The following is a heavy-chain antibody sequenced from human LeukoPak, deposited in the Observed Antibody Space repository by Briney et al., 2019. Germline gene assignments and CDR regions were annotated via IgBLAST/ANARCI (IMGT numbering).Heavy chain of an antibody. D-gene: IGHD5-12*01. V-gene: IGHV3-23*01. J-gene: IGHJ5*02. CDR2: ISGSGDSS. CDR1: GSTFSTYA. CDR3: AKGQVSSATQVRFDP. Sequence: GGSLRLSCAASGSTFSTYAMTWVRQAPGEGLEWVSTISGSGDSSLYAESVKGRFTISRDNSKNTLYLQMNSLRGEDTAVYYCAKGQVSSATQVRFDPWGQGTLVTVSS.